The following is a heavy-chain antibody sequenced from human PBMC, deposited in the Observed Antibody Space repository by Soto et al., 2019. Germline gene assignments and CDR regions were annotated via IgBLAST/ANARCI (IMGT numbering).Heavy chain of an antibody. CDR3: ARIQKGLPGLGY. D-gene: IGHD5-18*01. J-gene: IGHJ4*02. Sequence: EVQLVESGGGLVQPGGSLRLSCAASGFTFSSYWMHWVRQAPGKGLVWVSRINSDGSSTSYADSVKGRFTISRDNAKNTLYLQMNILRADDTPLYSCARIQKGLPGLGYWGQGTLVTVAS. V-gene: IGHV3-74*01. CDR2: INSDGSST. CDR1: GFTFSSYW.